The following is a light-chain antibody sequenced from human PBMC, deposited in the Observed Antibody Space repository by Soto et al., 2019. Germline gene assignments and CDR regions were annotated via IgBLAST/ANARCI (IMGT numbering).Light chain of an antibody. V-gene: IGKV1-39*01. J-gene: IGKJ4*01. CDR2: AAS. CDR3: QQANSFPLT. CDR1: QTINSY. Sequence: DIEMTQSPSSLSASVGDRVTITCRASQTINSYLNWYQQKPGKAPKLLIHAASTLQSGVPSRFSGSGSGTDFTLTISSLQPEDFATYYCQQANSFPLTFGGGSIVDI.